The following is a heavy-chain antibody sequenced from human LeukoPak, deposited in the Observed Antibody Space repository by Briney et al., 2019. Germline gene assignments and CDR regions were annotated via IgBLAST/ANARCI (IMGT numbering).Heavy chain of an antibody. Sequence: GSLRLSCAASGFTFSSYSMNWVRQAPGKGLEWIGYIYYSGNTNYNPSLKSRVTISVDTSKNQFSLKLSSVTAADTAVYYCARLGGSSSWGQGTLVTVSS. CDR2: IYYSGNT. D-gene: IGHD3-16*01. J-gene: IGHJ5*02. CDR1: GFTFSSYS. CDR3: ARLGGSSS. V-gene: IGHV4-59*08.